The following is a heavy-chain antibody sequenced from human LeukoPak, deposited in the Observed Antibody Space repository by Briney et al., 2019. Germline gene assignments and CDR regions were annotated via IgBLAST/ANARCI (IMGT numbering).Heavy chain of an antibody. D-gene: IGHD4-17*01. V-gene: IGHV4-34*01. Sequence: SETLSLTCAVYGGSFSGYYWSWIRQPPGKGLEWIGEINHSGSTNYNPSLKSRVTISVDTSKNQFSLKLSSVTAADTAVYYCARSTVATADYWGQGTPVTVSS. CDR1: GGSFSGYY. CDR2: INHSGST. CDR3: ARSTVATADY. J-gene: IGHJ4*02.